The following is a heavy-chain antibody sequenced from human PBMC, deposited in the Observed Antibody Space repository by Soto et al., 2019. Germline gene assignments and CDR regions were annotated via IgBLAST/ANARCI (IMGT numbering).Heavy chain of an antibody. Sequence: KVVEDRFSRYWFGRVRKMPGKGLEGRGRIDPSDSYTNYSPSFQGHVTISADKSISTAYLQWSSLKASDTAMYYCARHWPTYCSGGSCYLEYYYYYGMDVWGQGTTVTV. J-gene: IGHJ6*02. V-gene: IGHV5-10-1*01. CDR1: EDRFSRYW. CDR2: IDPSDSYT. CDR3: ARHWPTYCSGGSCYLEYYYYYGMDV. D-gene: IGHD2-15*01.